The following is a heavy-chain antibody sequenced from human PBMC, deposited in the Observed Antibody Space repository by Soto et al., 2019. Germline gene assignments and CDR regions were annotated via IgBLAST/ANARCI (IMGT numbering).Heavy chain of an antibody. CDR3: AREYCSSTSCYTTYYYYYGMDV. CDR1: GYTFTSYG. V-gene: IGHV1-18*04. D-gene: IGHD2-2*02. Sequence: ASVKVSCKASGYTFTSYGISWVRQAPGQGLEWMGWISAYNGNTNYAQKLQGRVTMTTDTPTSTAYMELRSLRSDDTAVSYCAREYCSSTSCYTTYYYYYGMDVWGQGTTVTVS. J-gene: IGHJ6*02. CDR2: ISAYNGNT.